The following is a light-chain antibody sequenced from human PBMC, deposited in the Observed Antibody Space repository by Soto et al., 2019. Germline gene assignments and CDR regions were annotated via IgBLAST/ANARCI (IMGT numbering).Light chain of an antibody. Sequence: DIQMTQSPSSLSASVGDRVTITCRASESISGWLAWYQQKPGGAPKLLIYDAYTLESGVPSRFSGSGSETQFTLTIRSLQPEDFATYYCKQHYTYTWTFGQGTKVDIK. CDR1: ESISGW. CDR2: DAY. V-gene: IGKV1-5*01. CDR3: KQHYTYTWT. J-gene: IGKJ1*01.